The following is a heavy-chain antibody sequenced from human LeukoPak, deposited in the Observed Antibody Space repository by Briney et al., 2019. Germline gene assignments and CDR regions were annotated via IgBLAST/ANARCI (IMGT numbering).Heavy chain of an antibody. CDR3: ASAARGDNFGSSL. Sequence: GGSLRLSCAASGFTFSSYAITWVRQAPGKGLEWVSAVSSNGAKTYYADSVKGRFTISRDNYKNMVFLQMTSLRVEDTAVYYCASAARGDNFGSSLWGQGTLVTVSS. CDR2: VSSNGAKT. D-gene: IGHD2-21*01. CDR1: GFTFSSYA. J-gene: IGHJ4*02. V-gene: IGHV3-23*01.